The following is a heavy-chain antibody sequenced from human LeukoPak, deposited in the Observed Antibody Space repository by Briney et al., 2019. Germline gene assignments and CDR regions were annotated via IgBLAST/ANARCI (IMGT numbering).Heavy chain of an antibody. CDR1: GFTFSSYE. CDR2: ISGSGGST. V-gene: IGHV3-23*01. D-gene: IGHD3-10*01. CDR3: AKFWSTMVRNRMDV. J-gene: IGHJ6*03. Sequence: GGSLRLSCAASGFTFSSYEMNWVRQAPGKGLEWVSAISGSGGSTYYADSVKGRFTISRDNSKNTLYLQMNSLRAEDTAVYYCAKFWSTMVRNRMDVWGKGTTVTVSS.